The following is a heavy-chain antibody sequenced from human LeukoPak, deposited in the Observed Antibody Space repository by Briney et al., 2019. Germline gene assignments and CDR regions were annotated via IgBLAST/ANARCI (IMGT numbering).Heavy chain of an antibody. CDR1: GGSISSYY. Sequence: SVTLSLTCTVSGGSISSYYWSWIRQPPGKGLEWIGYIYYSGSTNYNPSLKSRVTISVDTSKNQFSLKLSSVTAADTAVYYCARVFWVPNYYYYYMDVWGKGTTVTVSS. D-gene: IGHD3-3*01. V-gene: IGHV4-59*01. CDR2: IYYSGST. J-gene: IGHJ6*03. CDR3: ARVFWVPNYYYYYMDV.